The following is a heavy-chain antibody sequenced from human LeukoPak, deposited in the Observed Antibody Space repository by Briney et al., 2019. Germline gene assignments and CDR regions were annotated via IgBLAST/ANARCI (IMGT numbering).Heavy chain of an antibody. CDR2: IYTSGST. V-gene: IGHV4-4*07. Sequence: SETLSLTCTVSGGSISSYYWSWIRQPAGKGLEWIGRIYTSGSTNYNPSLKSRVTMSVDTSKNQFSLKLSSVTAADTAVYYCARAFTGYCSGGSCYLGWFDPWGQGTLVTVSS. CDR1: GGSISSYY. CDR3: ARAFTGYCSGGSCYLGWFDP. J-gene: IGHJ5*02. D-gene: IGHD2-15*01.